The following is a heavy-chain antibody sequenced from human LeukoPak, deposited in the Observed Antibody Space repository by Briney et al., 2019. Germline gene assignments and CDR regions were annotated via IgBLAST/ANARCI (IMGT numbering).Heavy chain of an antibody. D-gene: IGHD1-14*01. V-gene: IGHV3-20*04. J-gene: IGHJ4*02. CDR1: GFTFDDFG. Sequence: GGSLRLSCAASGFTFDDFGMNWVRQVPGKGLEWVSTINWNGGSTGYADSVKGRFTISRDNAKNSLYLQMSSLRVEDTAVYYCSRDGPGDYWGQGTLVTVSS. CDR3: SRDGPGDY. CDR2: INWNGGST.